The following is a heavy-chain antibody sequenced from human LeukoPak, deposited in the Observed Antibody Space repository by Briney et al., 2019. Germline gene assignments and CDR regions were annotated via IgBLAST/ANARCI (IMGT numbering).Heavy chain of an antibody. Sequence: PSETLSLTCTVSGVSIGGFYWGWLRQPPGKGLEWIGYIYNSGSTNYNPPLKSRVPISLDPSNNQFSLRLSSVTAADTAVYFCARRLVTVAGPCDYWGQGTLVTVSS. CDR2: IYNSGST. J-gene: IGHJ4*02. V-gene: IGHV4-59*08. CDR1: GVSIGGFY. D-gene: IGHD6-19*01. CDR3: ARRLVTVAGPCDY.